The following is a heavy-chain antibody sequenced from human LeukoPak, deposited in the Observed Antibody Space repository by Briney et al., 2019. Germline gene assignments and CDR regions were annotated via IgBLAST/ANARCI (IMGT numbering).Heavy chain of an antibody. V-gene: IGHV3-33*01. CDR2: IWYDGSNK. J-gene: IGHJ4*02. Sequence: GGSLRLSCAVSGCTFSSYGMHWVRQAPGKGLEWVEVIWYDGSNKYYADSVKGRFTISRGNSKNTLYLQMNSLRAEDTAVYYCARDSYPRGPIGAADRFVYWGQRTLVTVSS. D-gene: IGHD6-13*01. CDR1: GCTFSSYG. CDR3: ARDSYPRGPIGAADRFVY.